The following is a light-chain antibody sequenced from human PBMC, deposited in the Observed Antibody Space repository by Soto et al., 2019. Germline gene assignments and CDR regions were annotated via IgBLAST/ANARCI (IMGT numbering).Light chain of an antibody. CDR3: ISYTSSSTLV. CDR1: SSDVGGYNY. CDR2: DVS. V-gene: IGLV2-14*01. Sequence: ALTQPASVSGSPGQSITISCTGTSSDVGGYNYVSWYQQHPGKAPKLMIYDVSNRPSGVSNRFSGSKSGNTASLTISGLQAEDEADYYCISYTSSSTLVFGTGTKVTVL. J-gene: IGLJ1*01.